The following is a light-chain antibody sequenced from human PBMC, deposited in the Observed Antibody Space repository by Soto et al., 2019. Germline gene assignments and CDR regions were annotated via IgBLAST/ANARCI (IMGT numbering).Light chain of an antibody. V-gene: IGLV2-14*01. Sequence: QAVVTQPASVSGSPGQSITISCTGTSSDIGAFNYVSWYQQHPGRVPELMIYDVSNRPSGVSNRLSGSKSGSTASLTISGLQAEDEADYYCSSYTTNYAVLFGGGTKLTVL. J-gene: IGLJ3*02. CDR3: SSYTTNYAVL. CDR2: DVS. CDR1: SSDIGAFNY.